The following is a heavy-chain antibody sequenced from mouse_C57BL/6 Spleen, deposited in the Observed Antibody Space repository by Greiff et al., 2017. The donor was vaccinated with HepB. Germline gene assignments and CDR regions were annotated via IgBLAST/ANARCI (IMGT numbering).Heavy chain of an antibody. CDR2: IYPGDGDT. Sequence: QVQLQQSGPELVKPGASVKISCKASGYAFSSSWMNWVKQRPGKGLEWIGRIYPGDGDTNYNGKFKGKATLTADKSSSTAYMQLSSLTSEDSAVYFCARSAYRQLREGYFDYWGQGTTLTVSS. V-gene: IGHV1-82*01. J-gene: IGHJ2*01. D-gene: IGHD3-2*02. CDR1: GYAFSSSW. CDR3: ARSAYRQLREGYFDY.